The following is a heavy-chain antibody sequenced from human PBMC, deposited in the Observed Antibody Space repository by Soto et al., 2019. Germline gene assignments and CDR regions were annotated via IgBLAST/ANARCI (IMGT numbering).Heavy chain of an antibody. V-gene: IGHV4-30-2*01. D-gene: IGHD6-19*01. Sequence: QLQLQESGSGLVKPSQTLSLTCAVSGGSISSGGYSWSWIRQPPGKGLEWIGYIYHSGSTYYNPPLKSRVTISGDRSKNQFSLKLSSVTAADTAVYYCARAGGLGAVAADYWGQGTLVTVSS. CDR1: GGSISSGGYS. CDR3: ARAGGLGAVAADY. J-gene: IGHJ4*02. CDR2: IYHSGST.